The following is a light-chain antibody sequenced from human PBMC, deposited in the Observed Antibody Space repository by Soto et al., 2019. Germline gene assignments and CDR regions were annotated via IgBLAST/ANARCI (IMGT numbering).Light chain of an antibody. CDR1: QSISSY. CDR3: LQDFNYPWT. J-gene: IGKJ1*01. Sequence: IQMTQSPSSLSASVGDRVTITCXASQSISSYLNWYQQKPGKAPKLLIYSASSSQSGVPSRFTGTASGTDFTLTISSLQPEDFATYYCLQDFNYPWTFGQGTKVDI. CDR2: SAS. V-gene: IGKV1-6*01.